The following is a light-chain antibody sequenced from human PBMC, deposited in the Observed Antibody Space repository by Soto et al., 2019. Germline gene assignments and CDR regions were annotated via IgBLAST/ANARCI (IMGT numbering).Light chain of an antibody. J-gene: IGKJ2*01. CDR3: QQGKTFPYT. CDR2: HAS. Sequence: IQMTQLPPTLSAPWGAGIKTLCRGARNIGDWLAWYKQRPGKAPKLLFFHASTLHSGVPPRFSGTRSGTIFTLTVSALQPEDFATYYCQQGKTFPYTFGQGTRLET. V-gene: IGKV1-12*01. CDR1: RNIGDW.